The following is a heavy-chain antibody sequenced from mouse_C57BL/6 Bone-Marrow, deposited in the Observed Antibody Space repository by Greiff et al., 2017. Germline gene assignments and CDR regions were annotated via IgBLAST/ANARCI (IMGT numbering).Heavy chain of an antibody. CDR1: GYTFTSYW. Sequence: QVQLKQPGAELVKPGASVKVSCKASGYTFTSYWMHWVKQRPGQGLEWIGRIHPSDSDTNYNQKFKGKATLTVDKSSSTAYMQLSSLTSEDSAVYYCAIGRLHPSYWYFDVWGTGTTVTVSS. J-gene: IGHJ1*03. CDR3: AIGRLHPSYWYFDV. CDR2: IHPSDSDT. V-gene: IGHV1-74*01. D-gene: IGHD2-2*01.